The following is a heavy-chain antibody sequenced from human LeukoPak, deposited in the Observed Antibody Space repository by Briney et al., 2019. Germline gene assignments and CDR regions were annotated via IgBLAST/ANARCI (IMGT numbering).Heavy chain of an antibody. CDR1: GASVSSASY. J-gene: IGHJ4*02. V-gene: IGHV4-39*01. CDR2: IYYSGST. Sequence: SETLSLTCTVSGASVSSASYWTWIRQPPGKGLDWIGTIYYSGSTFYNPSLKSRVTVSVDTSKNQFSLKLTSVTAADTAVYYCARHRLLYKNGYDYYFDYWGQGTLVTVSS. CDR3: ARHRLLYKNGYDYYFDY. D-gene: IGHD5-12*01.